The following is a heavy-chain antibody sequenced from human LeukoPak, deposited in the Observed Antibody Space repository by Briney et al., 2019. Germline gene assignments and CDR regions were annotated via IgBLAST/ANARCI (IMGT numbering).Heavy chain of an antibody. CDR3: AKPPLRSSGWAHYYFDY. D-gene: IGHD6-19*01. J-gene: IGHJ4*02. CDR2: ISGSGGST. CDR1: GFTFSSYA. Sequence: GGSLRLSCAASGFTFSSYAMSWVRQAPGKGLEWVSAISGSGGSTYYADSVKGRFTISRDNSKNTLYLQMNSLRAEDTAVYYCAKPPLRSSGWAHYYFDYWGQGTLVTVSS. V-gene: IGHV3-23*01.